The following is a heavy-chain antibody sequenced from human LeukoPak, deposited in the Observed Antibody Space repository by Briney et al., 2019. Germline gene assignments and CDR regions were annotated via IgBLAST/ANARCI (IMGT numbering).Heavy chain of an antibody. V-gene: IGHV3-20*04. Sequence: GGSLRLSCAASGFTFDDYGMSWVRQAPGKGLEWVSGINWNGGRTGYADSVKGRLTISRDNAKNSLYLQMNSLRAEDKALYYCAKLAGTGGFDYWGQGTLVTVSS. CDR2: INWNGGRT. J-gene: IGHJ4*02. D-gene: IGHD6-19*01. CDR1: GFTFDDYG. CDR3: AKLAGTGGFDY.